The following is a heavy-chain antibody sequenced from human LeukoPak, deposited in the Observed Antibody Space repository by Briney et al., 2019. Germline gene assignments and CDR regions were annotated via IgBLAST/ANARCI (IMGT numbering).Heavy chain of an antibody. CDR3: ARQGYCSSTRCLHDAFDI. Sequence: SQTLSLTCAISGDSVSSNSAAWNWIRQSPSRGLEWLGRTYYRSKWYNDYAVSVKSRITINPDTSKNQFSLQLNSVTPEDTAVYYCARQGYCSSTRCLHDAFDIWGQGTMVPVSS. D-gene: IGHD2-2*01. V-gene: IGHV6-1*01. J-gene: IGHJ3*02. CDR2: TYYRSKWYN. CDR1: GDSVSSNSAA.